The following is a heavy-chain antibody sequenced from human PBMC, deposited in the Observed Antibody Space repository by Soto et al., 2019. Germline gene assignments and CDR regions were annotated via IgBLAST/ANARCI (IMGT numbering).Heavy chain of an antibody. J-gene: IGHJ4*02. V-gene: IGHV5-51*01. CDR2: IYPGDSDT. CDR3: ARDTFSGDSSGPHY. D-gene: IGHD3-22*01. CDR1: GYSFSRYW. Sequence: PGESLKISCKGSGYSFSRYWIAWVLQTPGKGLEWMGLIYPGDSDTRYSPSFQGQVTISADKSITTAYLQWSSLKASDTAIYYCARDTFSGDSSGPHYWGQGTLVTVSS.